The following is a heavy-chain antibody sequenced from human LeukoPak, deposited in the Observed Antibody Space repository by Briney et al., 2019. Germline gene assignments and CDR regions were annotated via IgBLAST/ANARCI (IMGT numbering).Heavy chain of an antibody. V-gene: IGHV3-30-3*01. CDR2: ISDDGSRQ. CDR3: AKAPLCSGGSCSYFDH. CDR1: GFTFSNYA. D-gene: IGHD2-15*01. Sequence: GGSLRLSCAATGFTFSNYAIHWGRQAPGKGLEWVAFISDDGSRQHYADSVKGRFTISRDNSKNTLNLQMNSLRAEDTAVYYCAKAPLCSGGSCSYFDHWGQETLVTVSS. J-gene: IGHJ4*02.